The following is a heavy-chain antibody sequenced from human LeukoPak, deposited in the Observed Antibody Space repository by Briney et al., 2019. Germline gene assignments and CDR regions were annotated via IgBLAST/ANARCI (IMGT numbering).Heavy chain of an antibody. J-gene: IGHJ6*03. D-gene: IGHD2-2*01. CDR2: IYYSGNT. Sequence: SETLSLTCTVSGGSISSGGYYWSWIRQHPGKGLEWIGYIYYSGNTYYNPSLKSRVTISVDTSKNQFSLKLSSVTAEDTAVYYCARFLKTVVPGHYYYYYMDVWGKGTTVTVSS. CDR1: GGSISSGGYY. V-gene: IGHV4-31*03. CDR3: ARFLKTVVPGHYYYYYMDV.